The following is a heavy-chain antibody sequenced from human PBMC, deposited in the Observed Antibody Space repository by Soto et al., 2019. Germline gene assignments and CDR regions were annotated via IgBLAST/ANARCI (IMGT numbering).Heavy chain of an antibody. CDR3: ARFGDSSGYHPGILDY. CDR1: GYSFTSYW. Sequence: PGESLKISCKGSGYSFTSYWIGWVRQMPGKGLEWMGIIYPGDSDTRYSPSFQGQVTISADKSISTAYLQWSSLKASDTAMYYCARFGDSSGYHPGILDYWGQGTLVTVSS. V-gene: IGHV5-51*01. CDR2: IYPGDSDT. D-gene: IGHD3-22*01. J-gene: IGHJ4*02.